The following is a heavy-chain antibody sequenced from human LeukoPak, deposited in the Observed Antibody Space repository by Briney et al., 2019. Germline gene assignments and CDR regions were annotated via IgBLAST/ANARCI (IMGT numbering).Heavy chain of an antibody. J-gene: IGHJ4*02. Sequence: GGSLRLSCAASGFTFSSYAMSWVRQAPGKGLEWVSAISGSGGSTYYADSVKGRFTISRDNSKNTLYLQMNSLRAEDTAVYYCAKAQRRAIFGVVTPIDYWGQGTLVTVS. D-gene: IGHD3-3*01. CDR2: ISGSGGST. V-gene: IGHV3-23*01. CDR1: GFTFSSYA. CDR3: AKAQRRAIFGVVTPIDY.